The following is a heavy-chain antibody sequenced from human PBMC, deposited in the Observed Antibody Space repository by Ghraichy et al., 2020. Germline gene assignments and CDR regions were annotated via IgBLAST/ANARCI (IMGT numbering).Heavy chain of an antibody. CDR1: GGSISSSSYY. CDR2: IYYSGST. CDR3: AIAYCGGDCYSPFDY. J-gene: IGHJ4*02. Sequence: SQTLSLTCTVSGGSISSSSYYWGWIRQPPGKGLEWIGSIYYSGSTYYNPSLKSRVTISVDTSKNQFSLKLSSVTAADTAVYYCAIAYCGGDCYSPFDYWGQGTLVTVSS. D-gene: IGHD2-21*02. V-gene: IGHV4-39*01.